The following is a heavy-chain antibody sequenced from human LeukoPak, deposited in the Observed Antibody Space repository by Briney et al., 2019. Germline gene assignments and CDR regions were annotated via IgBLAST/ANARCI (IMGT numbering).Heavy chain of an antibody. CDR1: GGSFSGYY. V-gene: IGHV4-34*01. CDR3: ARVGGSPYYYYYYMDV. Sequence: PSETLSLTCAVYGGSFSGYYWSWIRQPPGKGLEWIGEINHSGSTNYNPSLKSRVTISVDTSKNQFSLKLSSVTAADTAVYYCARVGGSPYYYYYYMDVWGKGTTVTVSS. J-gene: IGHJ6*03. D-gene: IGHD3-10*01. CDR2: INHSGST.